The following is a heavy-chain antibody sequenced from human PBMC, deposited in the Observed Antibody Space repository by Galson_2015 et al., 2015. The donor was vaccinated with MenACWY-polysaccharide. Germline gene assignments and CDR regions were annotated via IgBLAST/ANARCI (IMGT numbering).Heavy chain of an antibody. CDR2: LDPENGKR. J-gene: IGHJ6*03. V-gene: IGHV1-24*01. CDR3: ATGAETYYYFHYMNV. D-gene: IGHD3-16*01. Sequence: SVKVSCKVSGYTLSELSLHWVRQAPGKGLEWMGGLDPENGKRVYAQKFQGRVTMTEDTSTDTAYMQVSSLRSEDTAVYYCATGAETYYYFHYMNVWGKGTTVTVSS. CDR1: GYTLSELS.